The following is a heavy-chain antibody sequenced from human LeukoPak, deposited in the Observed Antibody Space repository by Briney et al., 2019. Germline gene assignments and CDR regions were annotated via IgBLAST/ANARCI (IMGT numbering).Heavy chain of an antibody. V-gene: IGHV4-59*01. CDR3: ARAPPRRCPGNDCYPIFDF. CDR1: GDSIISSY. Sequence: PSETLSLTCTVSGDSIISSYWSWIRQPPGKGLEWIAYMRFNGKTVYNPPLKSRFTISLDTSKNQFSLILNSVTTADTAVYYCARAPPRRCPGNDCYPIFDFWGQGSLVTVSS. D-gene: IGHD2-21*02. J-gene: IGHJ4*02. CDR2: MRFNGKT.